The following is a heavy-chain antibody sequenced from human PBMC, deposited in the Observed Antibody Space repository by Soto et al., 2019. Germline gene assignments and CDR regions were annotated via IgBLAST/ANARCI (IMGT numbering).Heavy chain of an antibody. D-gene: IGHD1-20*01. Sequence: SETLSLTCAVYGAPFSGYYWTWIRQTPGKGLXWVXXSXXSXTXXXNXXLKGRVTISVDTSTNQFSLRLTSVTAAETAVYYCTRRYNWNDYYFDPWGQGTLVTVSS. CDR3: TRRYNWNDYYFDP. CDR2: SXXSXTX. CDR1: GAPFSGYY. V-gene: IGHV4-34*01. J-gene: IGHJ5*02.